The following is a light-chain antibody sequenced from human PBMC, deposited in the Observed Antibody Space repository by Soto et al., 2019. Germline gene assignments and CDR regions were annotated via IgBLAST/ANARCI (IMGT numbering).Light chain of an antibody. CDR3: QEYDGHCT. CDR2: MGS. J-gene: IGKJ2*02. CDR1: QNMKSR. Sequence: DIQMTQSPSTLSASVGCRVSITCRTSQNMKSRLAWYQQKPGKAPKLLIDMGSSLQSGVPSRFSGSRYGTEFTLTINSLQYDDFATYFCQEYDGHCTFGQGTKMEMK. V-gene: IGKV1-5*03.